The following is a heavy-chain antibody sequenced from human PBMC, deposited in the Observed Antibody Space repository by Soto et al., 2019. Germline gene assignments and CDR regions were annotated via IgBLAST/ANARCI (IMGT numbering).Heavy chain of an antibody. J-gene: IGHJ5*02. V-gene: IGHV4-59*01. Sequence: SETLSLTCTVSGGSISSYYLSWIRQPPGKGLEWIGYIYSSGTTDYNPSLKSRVTISIDTSKNQISLKLNSVTAADTAVYFCVRTFPPAPRVVLSHNWFVPWGPGTLVTVSS. CDR1: GGSISSYY. CDR3: VRTFPPAPRVVLSHNWFVP. D-gene: IGHD2-2*01. CDR2: IYSSGTT.